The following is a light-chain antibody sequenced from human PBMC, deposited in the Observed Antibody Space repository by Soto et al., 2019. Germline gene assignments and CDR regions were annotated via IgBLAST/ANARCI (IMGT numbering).Light chain of an antibody. V-gene: IGKV3-15*01. CDR2: GAS. J-gene: IGKJ2*01. Sequence: EIVMTQSQVTLSASPGERATLSCRASQTVSTNLAWYQQRPGQAPRLLIYGASTRVTGIPPRFSGSGSGTYFTLTISSLQSEDFAVYFCRQYTNWPQNFGQGTKLEIK. CDR3: RQYTNWPQN. CDR1: QTVSTN.